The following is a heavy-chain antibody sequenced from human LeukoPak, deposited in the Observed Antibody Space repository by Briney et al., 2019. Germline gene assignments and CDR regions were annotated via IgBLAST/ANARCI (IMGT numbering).Heavy chain of an antibody. J-gene: IGHJ6*02. CDR1: GFTFSSYE. D-gene: IGHD4-17*01. Sequence: GGSLRLSCAASGFTFSSYEMNWVRQAPGKGLEWVSYISSSGSTIYYADSVKGRFTISRDNAKNSLYLQMNSLRAEDTAVYYCARDSVYGDYGMDDWGQGTTVTVSS. CDR3: ARDSVYGDYGMDD. V-gene: IGHV3-48*03. CDR2: ISSSGSTI.